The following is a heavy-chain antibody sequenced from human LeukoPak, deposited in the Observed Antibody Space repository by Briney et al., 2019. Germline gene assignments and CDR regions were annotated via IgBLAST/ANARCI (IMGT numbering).Heavy chain of an antibody. CDR3: ARLTVGLCFDA. D-gene: IGHD2-21*02. J-gene: IGHJ5*02. Sequence: SETLSLTCSVSSDPFTNYFWSWVRQPPGKGLEWIGYVYFDGTTNYNPSLMSRVTISVNATKNQFSLRLNSVTALDTAVYFCARLTVGLCFDAWGQGALVTVSA. CDR1: SDPFTNYF. V-gene: IGHV4-59*08. CDR2: VYFDGTT.